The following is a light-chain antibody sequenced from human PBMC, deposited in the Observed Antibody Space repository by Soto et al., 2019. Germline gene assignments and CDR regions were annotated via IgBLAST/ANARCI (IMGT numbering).Light chain of an antibody. CDR1: QSVSTS. CDR2: SAS. V-gene: IGKV3-15*01. Sequence: EVVMTQSPATLSVFPGERVTLSCRASQSVSTSLAWYQQKPGQAPRLLIYSASTRATGIPARFSGSGSGTAFTLTISSLESDDFAVYYCQQHIHSYPFGQGTELEIK. CDR3: QQHIHSYP. J-gene: IGKJ2*01.